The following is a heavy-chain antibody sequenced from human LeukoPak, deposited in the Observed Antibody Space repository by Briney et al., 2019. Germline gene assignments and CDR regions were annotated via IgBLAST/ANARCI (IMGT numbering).Heavy chain of an antibody. Sequence: SETLSLTCTVSGGSMSPYHWGWIRQPPGKGLEWTGYIYYSGSTNYNPSLKSRVTISVDTSKNQFSLKLSSVTAADTAVYYCARHRGYYYDSSGYYYFDYWGQGTLVTVSS. J-gene: IGHJ4*02. V-gene: IGHV4-59*08. CDR2: IYYSGST. CDR1: GGSMSPYH. CDR3: ARHRGYYYDSSGYYYFDY. D-gene: IGHD3-22*01.